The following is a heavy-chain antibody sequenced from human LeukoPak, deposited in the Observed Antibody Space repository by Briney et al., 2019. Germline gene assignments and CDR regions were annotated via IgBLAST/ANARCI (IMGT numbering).Heavy chain of an antibody. D-gene: IGHD1-26*01. V-gene: IGHV3-74*01. CDR1: GFTFSSYW. J-gene: IGHJ4*02. CDR3: ATPACVGY. Sequence: GGSLRLSCAAPGFTFSSYWMHWVRQAPGKRLVWVTRINTEGSSTTYGNSAKARFNIYRDNAKNTLYLKMNSLRAEDTAVYFCATPACVGYWGQGTLVTVSS. CDR2: INTEGSST.